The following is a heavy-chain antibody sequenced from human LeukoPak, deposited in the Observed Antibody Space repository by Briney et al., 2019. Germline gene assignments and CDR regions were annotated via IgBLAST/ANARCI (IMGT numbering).Heavy chain of an antibody. V-gene: IGHV4-59*01. CDR2: IYYSGST. CDR1: GGSISSYY. D-gene: IGHD4-11*01. CDR3: ARWYSNFAFDY. Sequence: SETLSLTCTVSGGSISSYYWSWILQPPGKGLEWIGYIYYSGSTNYNPSLKSRVTISVDTSKNQFSLKLSSVTAADTAVYYCARWYSNFAFDYWGQGTLVTVSS. J-gene: IGHJ4*02.